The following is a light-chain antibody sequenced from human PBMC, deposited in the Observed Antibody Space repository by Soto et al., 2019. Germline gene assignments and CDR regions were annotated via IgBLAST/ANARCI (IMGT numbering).Light chain of an antibody. CDR2: DNN. Sequence: QFVLTQPPSVSAAPGQKVTIPCSGGSSNIGSNDVCWYQQVPGTAPKVLIYDNNKRPSGIPDRFSGFKSGTSATLGISGLQTGDEADYYCGTWHSDSYVFGSGTKVTVL. V-gene: IGLV1-51*01. CDR3: GTWHSDSYV. J-gene: IGLJ1*01. CDR1: SSNIGSND.